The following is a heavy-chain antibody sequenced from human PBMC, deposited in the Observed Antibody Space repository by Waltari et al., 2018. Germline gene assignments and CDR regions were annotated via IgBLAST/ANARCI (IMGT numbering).Heavy chain of an antibody. CDR3: AKAHRKWELHPPPDY. CDR2: IIPLLGIA. V-gene: IGHV1-69*10. Sequence: QVQLVQSGAEVKKPGSSVKVSCKASGGTFSSYAISWVRQAPGQGLEWMGGIIPLLGIANYAQKFQGRVTITADKSTSTAYMELNSLRAEDTALYYCAKAHRKWELHPPPDYWGQGTLVTVSS. J-gene: IGHJ4*02. D-gene: IGHD1-26*01. CDR1: GGTFSSYA.